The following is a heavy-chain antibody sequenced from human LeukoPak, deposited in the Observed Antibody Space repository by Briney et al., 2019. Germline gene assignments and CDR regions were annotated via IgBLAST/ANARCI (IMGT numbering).Heavy chain of an antibody. CDR2: IYTSGST. V-gene: IGHV4-4*07. CDR1: GGSISSYY. J-gene: IGHJ3*02. CDR3: ARGGSGWYLSVSVLNDAFDI. Sequence: SETLSLTCTVSGGSISSYYWSWIRQPAGKGLEWIGRIYTSGSTNYNPSLKSRVTMSVDTSKNQFSLKLSSVTAADTAVYYCARGGSGWYLSVSVLNDAFDIWGQGTMVTVSS. D-gene: IGHD6-19*01.